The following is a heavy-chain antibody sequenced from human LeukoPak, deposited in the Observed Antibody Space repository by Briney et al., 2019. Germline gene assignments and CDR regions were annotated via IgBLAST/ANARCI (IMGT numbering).Heavy chain of an antibody. J-gene: IGHJ4*02. CDR3: ARVFGYGGLD. Sequence: ASVKVSCKASGYTFTGYYVHWVRQAPGQGLEWMGWINPNSGGTNYAQKFQGRVTMTRDTSICTAYMELSRLRSDDTAVYYCARVFGYGGLDWGQGTLVTVSS. V-gene: IGHV1-2*02. CDR1: GYTFTGYY. D-gene: IGHD4-23*01. CDR2: INPNSGGT.